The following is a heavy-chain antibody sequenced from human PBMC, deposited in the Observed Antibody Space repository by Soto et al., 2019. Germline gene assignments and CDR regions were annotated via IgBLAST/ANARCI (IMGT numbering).Heavy chain of an antibody. V-gene: IGHV1-18*01. J-gene: IGHJ6*02. Sequence: QVQLVQSGAEVKKPGASVKVSCKASGYTFTSYGISWVRQAPGQGLEWMGWISAYNGNTNYAQKLQGRVTMTTDTSTSTAYMELRSLRSDDTAVYYCARVYSSSWSKKYYYYDYGMDVWGQGTTVTVSS. CDR1: GYTFTSYG. D-gene: IGHD6-13*01. CDR2: ISAYNGNT. CDR3: ARVYSSSWSKKYYYYDYGMDV.